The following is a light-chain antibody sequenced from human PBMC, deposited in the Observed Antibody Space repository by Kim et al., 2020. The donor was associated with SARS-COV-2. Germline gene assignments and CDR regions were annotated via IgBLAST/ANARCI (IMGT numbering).Light chain of an antibody. CDR2: AAS. V-gene: IGKV1-12*01. J-gene: IGKJ4*01. CDR1: HDVSTW. CDR3: LQTNSFPLS. Sequence: DIQMTQSPSSVSASVGDRVTITCRASHDVSTWLAWYQHKPGKAPKLLIYAASSLQSVAPPRFSGSGSGTDFTLTISSLLPEDFATYMCLQTNSFPLSFGGGTKLEI.